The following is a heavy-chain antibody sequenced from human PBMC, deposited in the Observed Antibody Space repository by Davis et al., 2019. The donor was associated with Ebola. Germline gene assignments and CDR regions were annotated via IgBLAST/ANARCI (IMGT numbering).Heavy chain of an antibody. Sequence: GGSLRLSCAASGFTFDDYAMHWVRQAPGKGLEWVSGISWNSGSIGYADSVKGRFTISRDNAKYSLFLQMNSLRAEDTAIYYCARDLGAKTGTTIGDYWGQGTLVIVSS. CDR2: ISWNSGSI. D-gene: IGHD1-1*01. J-gene: IGHJ4*02. V-gene: IGHV3-9*01. CDR1: GFTFDDYA. CDR3: ARDLGAKTGTTIGDY.